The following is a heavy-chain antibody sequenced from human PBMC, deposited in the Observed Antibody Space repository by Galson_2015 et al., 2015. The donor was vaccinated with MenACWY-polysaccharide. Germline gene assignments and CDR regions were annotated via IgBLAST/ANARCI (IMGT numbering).Heavy chain of an antibody. D-gene: IGHD2-2*01. CDR1: GFTFSSYS. CDR3: AREQFGPQVVPAARRYYYYMDV. V-gene: IGHV3-21*01. CDR2: ISSSSSYI. J-gene: IGHJ6*03. Sequence: SLRLSCAASGFTFSSYSMNWVRQAPGKGLEWVSSISSSSSYIYYADSVKGRFAISRDNAKNSLYLQMNSLRAEDTAVYYCAREQFGPQVVPAARRYYYYMDVWGKGTTVTVSS.